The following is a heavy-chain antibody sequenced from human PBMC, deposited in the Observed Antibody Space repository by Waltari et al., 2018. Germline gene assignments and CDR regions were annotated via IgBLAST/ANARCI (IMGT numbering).Heavy chain of an antibody. V-gene: IGHV1-18*01. CDR1: GYTFTSYG. CDR2: ISAYNGNT. J-gene: IGHJ5*02. D-gene: IGHD2-15*01. Sequence: QVQLVQSGAEVKKPGASVKVSCKASGYTFTSYGISWVRQAPGQGLEWRGWISAYNGNTNYAQKLQGRVTMTTDTATSTAYMELRSLRSDDTAVYYCSRGPYCSGGSCYSGDWFDPWGQGTLVTVSS. CDR3: SRGPYCSGGSCYSGDWFDP.